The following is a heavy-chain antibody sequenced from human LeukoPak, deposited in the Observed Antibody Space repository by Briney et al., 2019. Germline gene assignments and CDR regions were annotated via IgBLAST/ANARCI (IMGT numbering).Heavy chain of an antibody. D-gene: IGHD3-3*01. J-gene: IGHJ6*03. CDR1: GFTFSSYG. CDR2: IRYDGSNK. Sequence: PGGSLRLSCAASGFTFSSYGMHWVRQAPGKGLEWVAFIRYDGSNKYYADSVKGRFTISRDNSKNTLYLQMNSLRAEDTAVYYCARLNYDFWSGVWEGYYMDVWGKGTTVTVSS. CDR3: ARLNYDFWSGVWEGYYMDV. V-gene: IGHV3-30*02.